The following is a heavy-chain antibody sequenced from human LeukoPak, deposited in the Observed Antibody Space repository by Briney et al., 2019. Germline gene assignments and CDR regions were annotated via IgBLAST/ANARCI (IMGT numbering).Heavy chain of an antibody. V-gene: IGHV3-48*01. D-gene: IGHD3-10*01. CDR2: IGSRSQTI. CDR3: ATDPGGFAELPPFGH. Sequence: GGSLRLSCAASGFTFSSYSMNWVRQAPGKGLEWVSYIGSRSQTIYYADSVKGRFTISRDNARNSLYLQMNSLRAEDTAVYHCATDPGGFAELPPFGHWGRGTLVTVSS. J-gene: IGHJ4*02. CDR1: GFTFSSYS.